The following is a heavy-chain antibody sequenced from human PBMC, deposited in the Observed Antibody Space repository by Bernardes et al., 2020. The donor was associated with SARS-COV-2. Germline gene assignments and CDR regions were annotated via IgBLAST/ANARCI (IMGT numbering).Heavy chain of an antibody. Sequence: SETLSLTCTVSGGSISSSSYYWGWIRQPPGKGLEWIGSIYYSGSTYYNPSLKSRVTISVDTSKNQFSLKLSSVTAADTAVYYCARQSTYVWFGELLYNWGWFDPWGQGTLVTVSS. CDR3: ARQSTYVWFGELLYNWGWFDP. J-gene: IGHJ5*02. CDR2: IYYSGST. D-gene: IGHD3-10*01. CDR1: GGSISSSSYY. V-gene: IGHV4-39*01.